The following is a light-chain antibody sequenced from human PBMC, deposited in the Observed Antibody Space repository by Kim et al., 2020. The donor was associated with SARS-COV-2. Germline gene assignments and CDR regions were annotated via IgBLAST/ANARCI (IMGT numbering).Light chain of an antibody. CDR1: SLRRFY. CDR3: HSRDSSGNSYV. CDR2: GKD. V-gene: IGLV3-19*01. J-gene: IGLJ1*01. Sequence: LGQTVKITCQGDSLRRFYASWYQLKPRQALTFVLYGKDNRPSGIPDRFSGSSSGNTASMTITGAQAEDEADYYCHSRDSSGNSYVFGTGTKVTVL.